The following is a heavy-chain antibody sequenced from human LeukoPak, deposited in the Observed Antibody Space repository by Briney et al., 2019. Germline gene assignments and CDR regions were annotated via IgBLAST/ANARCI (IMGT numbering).Heavy chain of an antibody. CDR1: GGSISSYY. CDR3: ARGVRGSTSWNSYYNYFYLDV. Sequence: SETLSLTCTVSGGSISSYYWSWIRQPAGKGLEWIGEINYSGRTNYYPSLTSRATLSIDTSKNQFSLKLSSVTVADTAVYYCARGVRGSTSWNSYYNYFYLDVWGKGTTVTVSS. CDR2: INYSGRT. V-gene: IGHV4-59*12. J-gene: IGHJ6*03. D-gene: IGHD1-7*01.